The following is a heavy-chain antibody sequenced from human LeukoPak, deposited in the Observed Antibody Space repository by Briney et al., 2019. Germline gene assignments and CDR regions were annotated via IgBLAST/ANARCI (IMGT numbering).Heavy chain of an antibody. D-gene: IGHD3-22*01. CDR2: INPSGGST. V-gene: IGHV1-46*01. CDR1: GYTFTSYY. CDR3: ARVSLYDSSGTHFDY. J-gene: IGHJ4*02. Sequence: ASVRVSCKASGYTFTSYYMHWVRQAPGQGLEWMGRINPSGGSTSYAQKFQGRVTMTRDTSTSTVYMELSSLRSEDTAVYYCARVSLYDSSGTHFDYWGQGTLVTVSS.